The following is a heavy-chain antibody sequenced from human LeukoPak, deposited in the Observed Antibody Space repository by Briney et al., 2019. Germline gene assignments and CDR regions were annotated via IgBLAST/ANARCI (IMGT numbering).Heavy chain of an antibody. CDR2: IGSSSSYI. J-gene: IGHJ4*02. CDR1: GFTFSSYS. D-gene: IGHD3-22*01. Sequence: GGSLRLSCAASGFTFSSYSMNWVRQAPGKGLEWVSSIGSSSSYIYYADSVKGRFAISRDNAKNSLYLQMNSLRAEDTAVYYCARAGYYYDSSGYYYFYFDYWGQGTLVTVSS. CDR3: ARAGYYYDSSGYYYFYFDY. V-gene: IGHV3-21*01.